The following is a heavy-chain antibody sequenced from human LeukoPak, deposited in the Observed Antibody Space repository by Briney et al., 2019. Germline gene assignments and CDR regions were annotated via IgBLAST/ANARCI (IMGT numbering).Heavy chain of an antibody. CDR3: ASGRYYCSSTSCQNDF. Sequence: GGSLRLSCAASGFTFSSYSMNWVRQAPGKGLEWVSYISSSRSTIYYADSVKGRFTISRDNAKNSLYLQMNSLRAEDTAVYYCASGRYYCSSTSCQNDFWGQGALVTVSS. V-gene: IGHV3-48*04. J-gene: IGHJ4*02. CDR1: GFTFSSYS. D-gene: IGHD2-2*01. CDR2: ISSSRSTI.